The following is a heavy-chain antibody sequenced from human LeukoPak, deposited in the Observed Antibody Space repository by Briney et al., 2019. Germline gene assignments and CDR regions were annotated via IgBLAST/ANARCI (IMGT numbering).Heavy chain of an antibody. Sequence: KRSGPVLVKPTEALSLTCTVSDFSVNNDSMGVSWVRQPPGKALEWLAHIFSNDEKSYSPSLRSRLTISKDTSKSQVVLIMTDTDPADTATYYTYDVWGRGTMVTVSS. V-gene: IGHV2-26*01. J-gene: IGHJ2*01. CDR2: IFSNDEK. CDR1: DFSVNNDSMG. CDR3: YDV.